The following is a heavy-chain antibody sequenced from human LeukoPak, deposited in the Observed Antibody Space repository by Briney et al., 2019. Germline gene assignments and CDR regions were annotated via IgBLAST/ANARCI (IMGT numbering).Heavy chain of an antibody. D-gene: IGHD3-10*01. J-gene: IGHJ5*02. CDR3: AREIGYYGSGSYDGFDP. V-gene: IGHV3-21*01. CDR2: ISSSSSYI. CDR1: GGSISSGGYY. Sequence: PSETLSLTCTVSGGSISSGGYYWSWIRQHPGKGLEWVSSISSSSSYIYYADSVKGRFTISRDNAKNSLYLQMNSLRAEDTAVYYCAREIGYYGSGSYDGFDPWGQGTLVTVSS.